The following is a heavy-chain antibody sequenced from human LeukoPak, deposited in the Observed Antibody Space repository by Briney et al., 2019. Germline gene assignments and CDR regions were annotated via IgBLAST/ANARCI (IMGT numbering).Heavy chain of an antibody. J-gene: IGHJ4*02. CDR1: GGSISSYY. V-gene: IGHV4-59*01. CDR2: IYYSGST. D-gene: IGHD4-17*01. CDR3: ARDGHDYGDYDN. Sequence: SETLSLTCTVSGGSISSYYWSWIRQPPGKGLEWIGYIYYSGSTNYNPSLKSRVTISVDTSKNQFSLKLSSVTAADTAVYYCARDGHDYGDYDNWGQGTLVAVSS.